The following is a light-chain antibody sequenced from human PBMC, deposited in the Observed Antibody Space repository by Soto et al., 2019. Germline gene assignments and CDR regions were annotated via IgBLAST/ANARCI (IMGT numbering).Light chain of an antibody. CDR3: SSYAGSSNV. CDR2: EVN. V-gene: IGLV2-8*01. Sequence: QCVLTQPPSASGSPGQSVAIPCTGTSSDVGGYNYVSWYQQHPGKAPKLMIYEVNKRPSGVPDRFSGSKSGNTASLTVSGLQAEDEADYYCSSYAGSSNVFGTGTKVTVL. CDR1: SSDVGGYNY. J-gene: IGLJ1*01.